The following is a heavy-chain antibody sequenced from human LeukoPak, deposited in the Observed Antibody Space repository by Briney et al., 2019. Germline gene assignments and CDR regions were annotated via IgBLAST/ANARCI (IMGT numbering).Heavy chain of an antibody. J-gene: IGHJ4*02. D-gene: IGHD1-26*01. Sequence: ASVKVSCKASGYTFTSYAMNWVRQAPGQGLEWMGWMNPNSGNTGYAQKFQGRVTITRNTSISTAYMELSSLRSEDTAVYYCARGGVGAKEDYWGQGTLVTVSS. CDR3: ARGGVGAKEDY. CDR2: MNPNSGNT. CDR1: GYTFTSYA. V-gene: IGHV1-8*03.